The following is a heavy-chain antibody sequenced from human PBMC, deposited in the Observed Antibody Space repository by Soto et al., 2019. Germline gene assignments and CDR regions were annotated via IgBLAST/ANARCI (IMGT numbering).Heavy chain of an antibody. Sequence: GVSLRLSGAASGFSFSDYYMSWIRQAPGKGLEWVSYISSSSSYTNYADSVKGRFTISRDNAKNSLYLQMNSLRAEDTAVYYCARSITDYYDSSGYYDDYWGQGTLVTVSS. J-gene: IGHJ4*02. V-gene: IGHV3-11*03. CDR3: ARSITDYYDSSGYYDDY. CDR2: ISSSSSYT. D-gene: IGHD3-22*01. CDR1: GFSFSDYY.